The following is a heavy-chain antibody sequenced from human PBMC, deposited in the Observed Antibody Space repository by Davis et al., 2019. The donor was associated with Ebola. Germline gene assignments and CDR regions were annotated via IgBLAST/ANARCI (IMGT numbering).Heavy chain of an antibody. J-gene: IGHJ5*02. CDR3: ARGSAAAATDP. Sequence: ASVKVSCKASGYTFTSYAMHWVRQAPGQRLEWMGWINAGNGNTKYSQKFQGRVTITRDTSASTVYMELSSLRSEDTAVYYCARGSAAAATDPWGQGTLVTVSS. CDR2: INAGNGNT. D-gene: IGHD6-13*01. CDR1: GYTFTSYA. V-gene: IGHV1-3*01.